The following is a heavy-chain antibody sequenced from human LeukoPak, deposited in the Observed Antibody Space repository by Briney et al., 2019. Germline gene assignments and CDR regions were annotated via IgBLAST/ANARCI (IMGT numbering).Heavy chain of an antibody. CDR3: ARAAAGTFDY. J-gene: IGHJ4*02. D-gene: IGHD6-13*01. V-gene: IGHV1-8*03. CDR2: MNPNSGNT. Sequence: GPVKVSCKASGYTFTSYGLSWVRQATGQGLEWMGWMNPNSGNTGYAQKFQGRVTITRNTSISTAYMELSSLRSEDTAVYYCARAAAGTFDYWGQGTLVTVSS. CDR1: GYTFTSYG.